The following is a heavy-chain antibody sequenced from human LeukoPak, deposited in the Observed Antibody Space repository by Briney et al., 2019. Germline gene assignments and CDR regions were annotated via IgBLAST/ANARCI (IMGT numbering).Heavy chain of an antibody. V-gene: IGHV3-30*18. CDR2: ISYDGSNK. D-gene: IGHD2-2*01. Sequence: PGGSLRLSCAASGFTFSSYGMHWVRQAPGKGLEWVAVISYDGSNKYYADSVKGRFTISRDNSKNTLYLQMNSLRAEDTAVYYCAKDLLGYCSSTSCSRYYGMDVWGQGTTATVSS. CDR1: GFTFSSYG. J-gene: IGHJ6*02. CDR3: AKDLLGYCSSTSCSRYYGMDV.